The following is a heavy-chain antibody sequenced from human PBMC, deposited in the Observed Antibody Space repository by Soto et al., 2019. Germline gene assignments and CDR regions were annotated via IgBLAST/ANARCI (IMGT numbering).Heavy chain of an antibody. V-gene: IGHV4-59*01. CDR3: ARAGIAAAEPYYYYYMDV. Sequence: SETLSLTCTVSGGSISSYYWSWIRQPPGKGLEWIGYIYYSGSTNYNPSLKSRVTISVDTSKNQFSLKLSSMTAADTAVYYCARAGIAAAEPYYYYYMDVWGKGTTVTVSS. J-gene: IGHJ6*03. CDR2: IYYSGST. D-gene: IGHD6-13*01. CDR1: GGSISSYY.